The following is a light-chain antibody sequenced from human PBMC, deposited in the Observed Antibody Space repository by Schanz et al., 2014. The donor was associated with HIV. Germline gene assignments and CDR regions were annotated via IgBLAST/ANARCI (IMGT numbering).Light chain of an antibody. Sequence: QLVLTQSPSASASLGASVKLTCTLASGHRTYAIAWHQQQPEKGPRYLMKLNSDGSHTKGDGIPDRFSGSSSGAERYLTISSLQSEDEAEYYCQTWDTGTWVFGGGTKLTVL. V-gene: IGLV4-69*01. CDR2: LNSDGSH. J-gene: IGLJ3*02. CDR1: SGHRTYA. CDR3: QTWDTGTWV.